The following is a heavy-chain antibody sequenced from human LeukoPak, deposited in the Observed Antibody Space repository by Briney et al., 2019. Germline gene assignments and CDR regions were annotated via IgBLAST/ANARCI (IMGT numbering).Heavy chain of an antibody. Sequence: GGSLRLSCAASGFTFSSYAMSWVRQAPGKGLEWVSAISGSGGSTYYADSVKGRFTISRDNSKNTLYLQTNSLRAEDTAVYYCAKGTRSSTSCYGGYWGQGTLVTVSS. D-gene: IGHD2-2*01. V-gene: IGHV3-23*01. CDR2: ISGSGGST. J-gene: IGHJ4*02. CDR1: GFTFSSYA. CDR3: AKGTRSSTSCYGGY.